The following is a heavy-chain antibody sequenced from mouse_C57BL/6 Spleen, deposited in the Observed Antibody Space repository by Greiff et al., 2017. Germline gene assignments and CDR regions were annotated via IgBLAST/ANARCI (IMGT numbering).Heavy chain of an antibody. CDR1: GYSFTDYY. CDR3: ERGGGNYQAWFAY. V-gene: IGHV1-39*01. J-gene: IGHJ3*01. CDR2: INPNYGTT. D-gene: IGHD2-1*01. Sequence: VQLQQSGPELVKPGASVTISCKASGYSFTDYYMNWVKQRNGKSLEWIGVINPNYGTTSYNQKFKGKATLTVDKSSSTAYMQLNRLTSEDSAVYYCERGGGNYQAWFAYWGQGTLVTVSA.